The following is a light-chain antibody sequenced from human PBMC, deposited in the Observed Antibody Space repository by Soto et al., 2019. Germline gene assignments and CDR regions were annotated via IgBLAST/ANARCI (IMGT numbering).Light chain of an antibody. Sequence: QPVLTQPPSASGTPGQRVTISCSGSSSNIGTNNVNWYQQLPGTAPKLLIYYNNQRPSGVPDRFSGSKSGTSASLAISGLQSEDEADYYCAAWDVTLNGPVFGGGTQLTVL. J-gene: IGLJ2*01. CDR2: YNN. CDR3: AAWDVTLNGPV. CDR1: SSNIGTNN. V-gene: IGLV1-44*01.